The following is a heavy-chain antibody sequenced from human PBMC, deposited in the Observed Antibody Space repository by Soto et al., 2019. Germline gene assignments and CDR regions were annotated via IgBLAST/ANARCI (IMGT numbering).Heavy chain of an antibody. D-gene: IGHD1-26*01. V-gene: IGHV2-26*01. CDR2: IFSNDEK. CDR3: ARHGRRVGARPLDY. J-gene: IGHJ4*02. Sequence: QVTLKESGPVLVKPTETLTLTCTVSGFSLSNARMGVTWIRQPPGKALEWLAHIFSNDEKSYSTSLKSRLTTTKDTSKSQGVLTMTNMDPVDTATYYCARHGRRVGARPLDYWGQGTLVTVSS. CDR1: GFSLSNARMG.